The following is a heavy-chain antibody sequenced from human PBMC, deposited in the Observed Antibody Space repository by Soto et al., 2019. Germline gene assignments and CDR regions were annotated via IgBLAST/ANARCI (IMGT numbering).Heavy chain of an antibody. D-gene: IGHD2-21*02. J-gene: IGHJ4*02. CDR3: VCFECGRTAVVTAMEANGY. Sequence: GWSLRLSCASSVFTFSNYWMHWVRQGPGKGLVWVSRINSDETITSYADSVKGRFTISRDNAKNTLYLQMSSLRVEDTALYYCVCFECGRTAVVTAMEANGYWGQGTLVTVSS. CDR1: VFTFSNYW. CDR2: INSDETIT. V-gene: IGHV3-74*01.